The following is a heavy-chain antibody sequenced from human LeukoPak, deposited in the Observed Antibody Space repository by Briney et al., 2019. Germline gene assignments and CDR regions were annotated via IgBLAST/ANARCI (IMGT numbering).Heavy chain of an antibody. J-gene: IGHJ5*02. CDR3: AKNWGPGMAFYES. Sequence: GGSLRLFCVASGFTLTNYAMTWVPQARGKGLEWVSAISGGGDYIYYGDSVKGRFSSSRENSKSTLYLQMRNLRAADTAVYYCAKNWGPGMAFYESWGQGTQVTVSS. CDR1: GFTLTNYA. CDR2: ISGGGDYI. V-gene: IGHV3-23*01. D-gene: IGHD5-18*01.